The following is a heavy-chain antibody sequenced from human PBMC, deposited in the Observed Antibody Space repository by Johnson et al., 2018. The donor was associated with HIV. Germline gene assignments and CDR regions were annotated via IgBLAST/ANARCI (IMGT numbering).Heavy chain of an antibody. J-gene: IGHJ3*02. CDR1: GFTFSSYV. CDR3: ARRKIAAAGRDAFDI. D-gene: IGHD6-13*01. V-gene: IGHV3-30*04. CDR2: ISYDGSNK. Sequence: QVQLVESGGGVVHPGRSLRLSCAASGFTFSSYVMQWVRQAPGKGLEWVAFISYDGSNKYYAASVKGRFTISRDNSKNTLYLQMNSLRAEDTAVYYCARRKIAAAGRDAFDIWGQGTMVTVSS.